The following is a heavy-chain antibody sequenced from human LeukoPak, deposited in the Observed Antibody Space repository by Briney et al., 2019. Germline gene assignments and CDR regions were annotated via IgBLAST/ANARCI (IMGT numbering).Heavy chain of an antibody. V-gene: IGHV4-59*01. J-gene: IGHJ4*02. Sequence: SETLSLTCTVSGGSISTYYWNWIRQPPGKGLEWIGYIYHSGSTNYNPSLQSRVTISVDTSKNQFSLKLSSVTAADTAVYYCASYSYYYDSSGYFDYWGQGTLVTVSS. CDR2: IYHSGST. D-gene: IGHD3-22*01. CDR3: ASYSYYYDSSGYFDY. CDR1: GGSISTYY.